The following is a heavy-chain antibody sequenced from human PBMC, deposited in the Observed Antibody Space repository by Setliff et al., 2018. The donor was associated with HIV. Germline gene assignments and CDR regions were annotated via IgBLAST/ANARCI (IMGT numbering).Heavy chain of an antibody. V-gene: IGHV4-59*11. D-gene: IGHD3-22*01. J-gene: IGHJ1*01. CDR3: ARAGYYGSTSYWEYFQH. CDR2: IYYNGIT. CDR1: GGSISSHY. Sequence: SETLSLTCTVSGGSISSHYWSWIRQPPGKGLEWIGSIYYNGITNYNPSLKSRVTVSVDTSKNQFSVKLSSVTAADTAVYYCARAGYYGSTSYWEYFQHWGQGTLVTVSS.